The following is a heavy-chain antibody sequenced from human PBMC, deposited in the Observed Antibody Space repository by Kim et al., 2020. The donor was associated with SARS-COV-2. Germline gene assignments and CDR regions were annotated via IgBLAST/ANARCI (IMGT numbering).Heavy chain of an antibody. V-gene: IGHV4-34*01. CDR1: GGSFSAYY. D-gene: IGHD3-3*01. CDR3: ARGLTYYDFWSGSVGHRHTFDY. J-gene: IGHJ4*02. CDR2: INHSGST. Sequence: SETLSLTCAVYGGSFSAYYWSWIRQPPGKGLEWIGEINHSGSTKYSPSLKSRVTISVDTSKNQFSLKLNSVTAADTAVYYCARGLTYYDFWSGSVGHRHTFDYWGQGTPVTVSS.